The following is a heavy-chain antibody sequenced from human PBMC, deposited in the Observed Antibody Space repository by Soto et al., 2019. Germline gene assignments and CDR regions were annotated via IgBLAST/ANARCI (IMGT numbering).Heavy chain of an antibody. Sequence: GGSLRLSCAASGFNFSTSGMDWVRQVPGKGLEWVAVISNDGSRQYYAESVKGRFTISRDNSKKIVYLQMNSLRAEDTAVYYCAKHKRGAPVSYFDHWGQGILVTVSS. CDR2: ISNDGSRQ. D-gene: IGHD1-26*01. CDR3: AKHKRGAPVSYFDH. V-gene: IGHV3-30*18. CDR1: GFNFSTSG. J-gene: IGHJ4*02.